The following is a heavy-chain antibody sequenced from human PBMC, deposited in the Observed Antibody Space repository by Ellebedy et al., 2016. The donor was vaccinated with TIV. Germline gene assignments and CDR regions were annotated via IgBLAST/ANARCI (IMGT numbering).Heavy chain of an antibody. CDR1: GFTFSSYA. CDR3: AREDTSSWYVPVYQYYGMDA. V-gene: IGHV3-23*01. D-gene: IGHD6-13*01. CDR2: ISGSGGST. Sequence: GESLKISCAASGFTFSSYAMSWVRQAPGKGLEWVSAISGSGGSTYYADSVKGRFTISRDNSKNTLHLQMNSLRAEDTAVYYCAREDTSSWYVPVYQYYGMDAWGQGTTVTVSS. J-gene: IGHJ6*02.